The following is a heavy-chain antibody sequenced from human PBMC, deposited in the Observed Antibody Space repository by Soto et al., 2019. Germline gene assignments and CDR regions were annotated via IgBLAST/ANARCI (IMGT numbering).Heavy chain of an antibody. CDR3: VTCLKVTGGSGMAV. V-gene: IGHV1-2*04. J-gene: IGHJ6*02. D-gene: IGHD2-8*02. CDR1: GYTFTGYY. Sequence: QVQLVQSGAEVKKPGASVKVSCKASGYTFTGYYMHWVRQAPGQGLEWMGWINPNSGCTNYAQKFQGWVPMTRHTSRITAYIELSRLGSDDTVVYYCVTCLKVTGGSGMAVWGQGTTVTVCS. CDR2: INPNSGCT.